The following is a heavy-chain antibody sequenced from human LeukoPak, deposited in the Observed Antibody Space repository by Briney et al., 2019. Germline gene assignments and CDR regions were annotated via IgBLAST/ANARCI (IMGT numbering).Heavy chain of an antibody. D-gene: IGHD4-11*01. V-gene: IGHV3-30*03. CDR2: ISYDGSNK. CDR1: GFTFSSYG. Sequence: PGRSLRLSCAASGFTFSSYGMHWVRQAPGKGLEWVAVISYDGSNKYYADSVKGRFTISRDNSKNTLYLQMNSLRAEDTAVYYCARDGPTGDYSHYWGQGTLVTVSS. CDR3: ARDGPTGDYSHY. J-gene: IGHJ4*02.